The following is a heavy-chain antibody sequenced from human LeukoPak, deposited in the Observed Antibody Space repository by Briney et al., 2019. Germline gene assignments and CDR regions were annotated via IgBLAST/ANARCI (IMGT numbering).Heavy chain of an antibody. J-gene: IGHJ6*02. Sequence: ASVKVSCKASGYTFTRYDSNWVRQAPGQGLDWMGWMNPNSGNTGYAHKLQGRVTMTRNTSISTAYMELSSLRSEDTAVYYCATWSAAVPAYYYYGMDVWGQGTTVTVSS. D-gene: IGHD6-13*01. CDR2: MNPNSGNT. V-gene: IGHV1-8*01. CDR3: ATWSAAVPAYYYYGMDV. CDR1: GYTFTRYD.